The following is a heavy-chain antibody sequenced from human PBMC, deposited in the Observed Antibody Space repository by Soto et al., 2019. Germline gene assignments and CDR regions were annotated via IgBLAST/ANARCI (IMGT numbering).Heavy chain of an antibody. CDR2: ISGSGGST. V-gene: IGHV3-23*01. D-gene: IGHD6-6*01. CDR3: AKGSRIAARPGYYYYGMDV. Sequence: VRLSCAAPGFTFSDYAMNWVRQAPGKGLEWVSAISGSGGSTYYADSVKGRFTISRDNSKNTLYLQMNSLRAEDTAVYYCAKGSRIAARPGYYYYGMDVWGQGTTVTVSS. CDR1: GFTFSDYA. J-gene: IGHJ6*02.